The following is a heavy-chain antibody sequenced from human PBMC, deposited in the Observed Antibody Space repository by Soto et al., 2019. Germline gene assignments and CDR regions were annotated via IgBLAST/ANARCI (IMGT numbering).Heavy chain of an antibody. D-gene: IGHD6-25*01. CDR2: TFYRSEWYN. V-gene: IGHV6-1*01. J-gene: IGHJ6*02. CDR3: ARDLGGYMDV. CDR1: GDSVFTNSAAA. Sequence: QVQLQPSGPGLVKPSQTLSLTCAISGDSVFTNSAAAWNWIRQSPSRGLEWLGRTFYRSEWYNDYASSVRSRININPDTAKNQFSLQLHSVTPENTAVYYCARDLGGYMDVWGQGTTVTVSS.